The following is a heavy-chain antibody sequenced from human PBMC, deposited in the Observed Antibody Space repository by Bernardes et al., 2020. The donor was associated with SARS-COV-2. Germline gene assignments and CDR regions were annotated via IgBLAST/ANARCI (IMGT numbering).Heavy chain of an antibody. Sequence: VWSLILSCAASGFSFHNYGMHWVRQAPGKGLEWVAFISYEGSKKYYLDSLMGRFIISRDFSKNTLYLQMNSLRDDDTAVYYCVKRRAIFELWAGNFDFWGQGTLVTVSS. CDR3: VKRRAIFELWAGNFDF. CDR2: ISYEGSKK. CDR1: GFSFHNYG. J-gene: IGHJ4*02. V-gene: IGHV3-30*18. D-gene: IGHD3-10*02.